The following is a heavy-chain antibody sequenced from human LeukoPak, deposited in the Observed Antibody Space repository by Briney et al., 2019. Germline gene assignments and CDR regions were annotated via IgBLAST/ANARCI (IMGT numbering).Heavy chain of an antibody. D-gene: IGHD4-17*01. CDR2: ISSSSSYI. V-gene: IGHV3-21*01. J-gene: IGHJ5*02. CDR3: ARRSTVTTHNWFDP. Sequence: GGSLRLSCAASGFTFSSYSMNWVRQAPGKGLELVSSISSSSSYIYYADSVKGRFTISRDNAKNSLYLQMNSLRAEDTAVYYCARRSTVTTHNWFDPWGQGTLVTVSS. CDR1: GFTFSSYS.